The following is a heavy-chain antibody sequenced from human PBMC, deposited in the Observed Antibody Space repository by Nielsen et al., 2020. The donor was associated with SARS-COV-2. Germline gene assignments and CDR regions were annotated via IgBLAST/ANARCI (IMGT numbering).Heavy chain of an antibody. CDR3: ARTQVGATPYFDY. CDR1: GFTFSSYW. Sequence: GGSLRLSCAASGFTFSSYWMSWVRQAPGKGLEWVANIKQDGSEKYYVDSVKGRFTISRDNAKNSLYLQMNSLRAEDTAVYYCARTQVGATPYFDYWGQGTLVTVSS. CDR2: IKQDGSEK. D-gene: IGHD1-26*01. J-gene: IGHJ4*02. V-gene: IGHV3-7*01.